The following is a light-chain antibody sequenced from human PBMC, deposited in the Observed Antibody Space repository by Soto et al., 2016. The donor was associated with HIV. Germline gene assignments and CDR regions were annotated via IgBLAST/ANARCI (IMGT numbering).Light chain of an antibody. Sequence: DIQMTQSPSSLSASVGDRVSITCRASQDIYNYLAWYQQKPGKVPRLLISAAMNLESGVPSRFSGSGSGTDFTLTISSLQPEDFATYYCQQYNNYPPTFGQGTKVEIK. J-gene: IGKJ1*01. V-gene: IGKV1-27*01. CDR3: QQYNNYPPT. CDR1: QDIYNY. CDR2: AAM.